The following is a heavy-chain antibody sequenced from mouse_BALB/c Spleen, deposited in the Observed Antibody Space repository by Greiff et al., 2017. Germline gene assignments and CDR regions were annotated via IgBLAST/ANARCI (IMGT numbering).Heavy chain of an antibody. CDR3: ARSGSTTRYCAMDD. V-gene: IGHV1-80*01. CDR1: GFAFSSYW. D-gene: IGHD2-14*01. Sequence: QVQLQQSGAELVRPGSSVKISCTASGFAFSSYWMNWVKQRPGQGLEWIGQIYPGDGDTNYNGKFKGKATLTADKSSSTAYMQLSSLTSEDSAVYFCARSGSTTRYCAMDDWGQGTSVTVSS. CDR2: IYPGDGDT. J-gene: IGHJ4*01.